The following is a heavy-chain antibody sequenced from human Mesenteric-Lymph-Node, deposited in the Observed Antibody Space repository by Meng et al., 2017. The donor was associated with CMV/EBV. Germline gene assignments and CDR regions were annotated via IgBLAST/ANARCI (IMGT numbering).Heavy chain of an antibody. Sequence: QVQLNHGGAGLLKPSESLSVTCAVYGGSFSGYYWNWIRQSPEKGLEWIGEINHSGSTTYNPSFTSRIIISVDTSTNQISLNMSSVTAADTAVYYCARGSSYDILTGYFDYWGQGALVTVSS. CDR2: INHSGST. D-gene: IGHD3-9*01. CDR1: GGSFSGYY. CDR3: ARGSSYDILTGYFDY. V-gene: IGHV4-34*01. J-gene: IGHJ4*02.